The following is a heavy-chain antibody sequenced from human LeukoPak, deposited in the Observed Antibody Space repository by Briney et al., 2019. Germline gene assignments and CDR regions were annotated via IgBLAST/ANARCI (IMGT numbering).Heavy chain of an antibody. Sequence: GGALRLSCAASGFTFSNAWMSGVRQAPGKGLEGVGRIKSKTDGGTTDYAAPVKGRFTISRDDSKNTLYLQMNSLKTEDTAVYYCTTDVVTMVRGVIKGYWYFDLWGRGTPVTVSS. CDR3: TTDVVTMVRGVIKGYWYFDL. CDR2: IKSKTDGGTT. D-gene: IGHD3-10*01. V-gene: IGHV3-15*01. CDR1: GFTFSNAW. J-gene: IGHJ2*01.